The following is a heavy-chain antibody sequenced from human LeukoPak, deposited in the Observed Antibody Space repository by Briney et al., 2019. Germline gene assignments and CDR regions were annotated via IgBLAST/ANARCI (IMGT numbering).Heavy chain of an antibody. V-gene: IGHV5-51*01. J-gene: IGHJ3*02. CDR1: GYTFTSYW. CDR2: ISPPDSDT. CDR3: ARTFRRTDAFDI. D-gene: IGHD3-16*01. Sequence: GESLKISCKGSGYTFTSYWIGWVRQMPGKGLEWMGIISPPDSDTRYSPSFQGQVTISVDKSITTAYLQWSSLKASDSAMYYCARTFRRTDAFDIWGQGTMVTVSS.